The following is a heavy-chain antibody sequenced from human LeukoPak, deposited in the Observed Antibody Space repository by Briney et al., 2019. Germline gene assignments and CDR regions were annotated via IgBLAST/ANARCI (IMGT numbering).Heavy chain of an antibody. J-gene: IGHJ4*02. CDR1: GYTFTGYY. D-gene: IGHD6-13*01. CDR3: ARGRPMAAAGVYYFDY. CDR2: INPNSGGT. V-gene: IGHV1-2*04. Sequence: GASVKVSCKASGYTFTGYYMHWVRQAPGQGLEWMGWINPNSGGTNYAQKFQGWVTMTRDTSISTAYMELSRLRSEDTAVYYCARGRPMAAAGVYYFDYWGQGTLVTVSS.